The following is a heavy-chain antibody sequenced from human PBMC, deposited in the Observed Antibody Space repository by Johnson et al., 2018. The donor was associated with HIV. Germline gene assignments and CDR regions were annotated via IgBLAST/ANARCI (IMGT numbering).Heavy chain of an antibody. Sequence: VQLVESGGGLVQPGGSLRLSCAASGFTFSSYAMSWVRQAPGKGLEWVSAIGASGGRTFYADSVKGRFTISRDNSKNTLYLQMNSLRAEDTAVYYCAKAREYDSTGHDAFDIWGQGTMVTVSS. CDR3: AKAREYDSTGHDAFDI. CDR2: IGASGGRT. CDR1: GFTFSSYA. D-gene: IGHD3-22*01. V-gene: IGHV3-23*04. J-gene: IGHJ3*02.